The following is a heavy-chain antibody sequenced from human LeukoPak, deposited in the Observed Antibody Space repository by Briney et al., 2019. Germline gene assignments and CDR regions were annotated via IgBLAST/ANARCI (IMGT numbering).Heavy chain of an antibody. CDR1: GYTFTGYS. J-gene: IGHJ4*02. Sequence: GGSVKVSCKPSGYTFTGYSMHWVRQAPGQRLEWMGWINPNSGGTNYAQKFQGRVTMTRDTSISTAYMELSRLRSDDTAVYYCARDKGGSGTGIDYWGQGTLVTVSS. CDR2: INPNSGGT. CDR3: ARDKGGSGTGIDY. D-gene: IGHD3-10*01. V-gene: IGHV1-2*02.